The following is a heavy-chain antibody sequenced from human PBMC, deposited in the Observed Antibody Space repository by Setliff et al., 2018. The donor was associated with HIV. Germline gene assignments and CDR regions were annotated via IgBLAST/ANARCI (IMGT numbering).Heavy chain of an antibody. CDR2: IFHGGNT. CDR1: GGPIRSPNW. CDR3: ATLAAAGESYDY. V-gene: IGHV4-4*02. Sequence: PSETLSLTCTVSGGPIRSPNWWSWVRQPPGKGLEWIGEIFHGGNTNYSPSLESRVTLSADKSKNQFSLRLSSVTAADTAVYYCATLAAAGESYDYWGQGSLVTVSS. J-gene: IGHJ4*02. D-gene: IGHD6-13*01.